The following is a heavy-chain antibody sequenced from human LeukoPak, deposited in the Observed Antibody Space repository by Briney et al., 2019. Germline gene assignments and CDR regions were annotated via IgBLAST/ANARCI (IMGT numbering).Heavy chain of an antibody. CDR3: ARGRILWWFTYWYFDL. CDR1: GGSISSSSYY. Sequence: SETLSLTCTVSGGSISSSSYYWGWIRQPPGKGLEWIGSIYYSGSTYYNPSLKSRVTISVDTSKNQFSLKLSSVTAADTAVYYCARGRILWWFTYWYFDLWGRGTLVTVSS. V-gene: IGHV4-39*07. D-gene: IGHD2-15*01. J-gene: IGHJ2*01. CDR2: IYYSGST.